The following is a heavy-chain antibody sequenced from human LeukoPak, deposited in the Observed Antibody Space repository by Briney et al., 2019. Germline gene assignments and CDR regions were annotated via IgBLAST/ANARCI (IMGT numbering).Heavy chain of an antibody. CDR1: GGSISSYY. CDR2: IYYSGST. Sequence: SETLSLTCTVSGGSISSYYWSWIQQPPGKGLEWIGYIYYSGSTNYNPSLKSRVTISVDTSKNQFSLKLSSVTAADTAVYYCARAGEGYYGSGSYYTEFDYWGQGTLVTVSS. V-gene: IGHV4-59*01. D-gene: IGHD3-10*01. CDR3: ARAGEGYYGSGSYYTEFDY. J-gene: IGHJ4*02.